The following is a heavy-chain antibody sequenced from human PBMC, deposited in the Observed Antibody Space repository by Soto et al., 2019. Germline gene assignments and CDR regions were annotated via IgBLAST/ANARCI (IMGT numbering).Heavy chain of an antibody. D-gene: IGHD5-18*01. V-gene: IGHV3-7*05. CDR3: SRVQGYIYGYYFDY. CDR2: IKQDGSEK. CDR1: GFTFSSYW. J-gene: IGHJ4*02. Sequence: EVQLVESGGGLVQPGGSLRLSCAASGFTFSSYWMSWVRQAPGKGLEWVANIKQDGSEKYYVDSVKGRFTISRDKATNSLYLQMNSLRAEDTAVYYGSRVQGYIYGYYFDYWGQGALVTVSS.